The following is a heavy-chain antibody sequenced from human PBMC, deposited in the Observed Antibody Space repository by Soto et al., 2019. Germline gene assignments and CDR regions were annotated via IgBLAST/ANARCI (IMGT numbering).Heavy chain of an antibody. Sequence: EVQLVESGGGLVQPGRSLRLSCAASGFTFVYYAIHWFRHAPGKGLEWVSGISWNSVNIGYADSEKGRFTISREHAKNSVYLKMKSLRAEEPELYYCAQDRPAAAFYFDFWGQGTLVTVSS. CDR3: AQDRPAAAFYFDF. V-gene: IGHV3-9*01. CDR2: ISWNSVNI. J-gene: IGHJ4*02. CDR1: GFTFVYYA. D-gene: IGHD6-13*01.